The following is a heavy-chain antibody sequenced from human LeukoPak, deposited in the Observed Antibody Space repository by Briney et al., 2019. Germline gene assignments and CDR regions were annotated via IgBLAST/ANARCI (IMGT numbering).Heavy chain of an antibody. Sequence: PSETLSLTCTVSGGSISSTNYYWGWIRQPPGKGLEWIGSIYYSGNTYYTPSLKSRVTISVDTSKNQFSLKLSSVTAADTAVYYCARITSHYVFDYWGQGTLVTVSS. J-gene: IGHJ4*02. CDR2: IYYSGNT. CDR1: GGSISSTNYY. D-gene: IGHD1-26*01. V-gene: IGHV4-39*01. CDR3: ARITSHYVFDY.